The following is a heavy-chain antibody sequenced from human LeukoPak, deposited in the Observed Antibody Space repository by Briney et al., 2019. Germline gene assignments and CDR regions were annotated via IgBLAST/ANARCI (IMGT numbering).Heavy chain of an antibody. D-gene: IGHD6-19*01. CDR2: ISSSSSTI. CDR1: GFALKRYS. Sequence: PGGSLRLSCAGSGFALKRYSLSWVRQAPGKGLEWVSYISSSSSTIYYADSVKGRFTISRDNSKNTLYLQMNSLRAEDTAVYYCAKDLVGYSSGLVDYWGQGTLVTVSS. J-gene: IGHJ4*02. V-gene: IGHV3-48*01. CDR3: AKDLVGYSSGLVDY.